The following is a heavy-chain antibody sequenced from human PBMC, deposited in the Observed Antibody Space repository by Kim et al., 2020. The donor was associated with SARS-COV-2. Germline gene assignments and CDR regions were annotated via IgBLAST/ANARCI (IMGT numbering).Heavy chain of an antibody. Sequence: SVKVSCKASGGTFSSYAISWVRQAPGQGLEWMGGIIPIFGTANYAQKFQGRVTITADESTSTAYMELSSLRSEDTAVYYCASRGILTGYRPQPAGHYYYGMDVWGQGTTVTVSS. CDR1: GGTFSSYA. J-gene: IGHJ6*02. CDR3: ASRGILTGYRPQPAGHYYYGMDV. D-gene: IGHD3-9*01. CDR2: IIPIFGTA. V-gene: IGHV1-69*13.